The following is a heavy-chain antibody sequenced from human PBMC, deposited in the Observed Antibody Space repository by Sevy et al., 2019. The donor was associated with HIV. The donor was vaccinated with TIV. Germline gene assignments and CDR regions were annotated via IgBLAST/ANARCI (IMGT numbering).Heavy chain of an antibody. CDR1: GFTFTDYF. D-gene: IGHD2-21*01. CDR3: ARELWPGDY. Sequence: SLRLSCAASGFTFTDYFIGWVRQAPGKGLEWVANIDQDGSQKNYVDSVKGRFTISRDNAKNSVYLQMNRLRVDDTAVYYCARELWPGDYWGQGTLVTVSS. CDR2: IDQDGSQK. V-gene: IGHV3-7*01. J-gene: IGHJ4*02.